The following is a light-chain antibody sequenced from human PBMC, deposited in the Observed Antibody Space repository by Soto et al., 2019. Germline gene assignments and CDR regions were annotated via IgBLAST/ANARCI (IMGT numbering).Light chain of an antibody. Sequence: EIVLTQSPGTLSLSPGERATLSCRASQSISISLAWFQQKRGQAPRLLIYGASNRARGIPDRFSGSGSGTDFTLTISRLEPEDFAVYYCQLYGGSRDTFGQGTKLEIK. CDR2: GAS. CDR3: QLYGGSRDT. J-gene: IGKJ2*01. V-gene: IGKV3-20*01. CDR1: QSISIS.